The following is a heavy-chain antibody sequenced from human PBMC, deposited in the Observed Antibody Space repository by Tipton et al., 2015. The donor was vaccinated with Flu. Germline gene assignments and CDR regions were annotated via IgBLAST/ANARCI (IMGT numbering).Heavy chain of an antibody. CDR3: AREPTTPLFIWGTYRPKQTDGMDV. CDR2: INTHTGDP. CDR1: GYKITSYA. D-gene: IGHD3-16*02. J-gene: IGHJ6*02. V-gene: IGHV7-4-1*01. Sequence: QLVQSGSELREPGASAKISCKASGYKITSYAINWVRQAPGQGLEWMGWINTHTGDPAYAQDFTGRFVFSLDTSVSTAYLQISSLRGEDSAIYFCAREPTTPLFIWGTYRPKQTDGMDVWGQGTTVTVSS.